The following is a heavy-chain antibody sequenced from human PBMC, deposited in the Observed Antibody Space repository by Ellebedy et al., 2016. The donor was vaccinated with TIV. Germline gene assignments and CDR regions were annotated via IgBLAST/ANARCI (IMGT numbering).Heavy chain of an antibody. J-gene: IGHJ4*02. D-gene: IGHD2-2*01. Sequence: AASVKVSCKASGGTFSRHVISWVRQAPGQGLEWMGRIIPILGIANYAQKLQGRVTMTTDTSTSTAYMELRSLRSDDTAVYYCARENRIVVVPAAIVSDYWGQGTLVTVSS. CDR1: GGTFSRHV. V-gene: IGHV1-69*04. CDR2: IIPILGIA. CDR3: ARENRIVVVPAAIVSDY.